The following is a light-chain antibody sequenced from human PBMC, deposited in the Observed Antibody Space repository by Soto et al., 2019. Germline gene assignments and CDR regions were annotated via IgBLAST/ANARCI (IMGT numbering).Light chain of an antibody. Sequence: DIQMTQSPSTLSASVGDRVTITCRASQSISSWLAWYQQKPGKAPKLLIYKAFSLESGVPSRFSGSESGTEFTLTISSLQPDDFATYYCQQYNSYPLTFGGGTKV. CDR2: KAF. V-gene: IGKV1-5*03. J-gene: IGKJ4*01. CDR1: QSISSW. CDR3: QQYNSYPLT.